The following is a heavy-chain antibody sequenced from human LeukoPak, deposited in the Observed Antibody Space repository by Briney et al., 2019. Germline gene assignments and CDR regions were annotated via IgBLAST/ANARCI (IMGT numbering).Heavy chain of an antibody. V-gene: IGHV3-74*01. D-gene: IGHD4-17*01. CDR3: ASGWGDYGGFDP. J-gene: IGHJ5*02. CDR1: GFTFSSYW. Sequence: PGGSLRLSCAASGFTFSSYWMHWVRQAPGKGLVWVSRINSDGSSTSYADSVKGRFTISRDNAKNTLYLQMNSLRAEDTAAYYCASGWGDYGGFDPWGQGTLVTVSS. CDR2: INSDGSST.